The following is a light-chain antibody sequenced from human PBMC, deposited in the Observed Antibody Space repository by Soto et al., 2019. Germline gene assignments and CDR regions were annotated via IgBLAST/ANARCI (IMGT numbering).Light chain of an antibody. V-gene: IGLV2-14*01. CDR3: SSYTSSSTLVV. CDR2: DVS. Sequence: QSALTQPASVSGSTGQSITISCTGTSSDVGGYKYGSWYQQHPGKAPKLMIYDVSNRPSGVSNRFSGSKSGNTASLTISGIQAEDEADYYCSSYTSSSTLVVFGGGIKLTVL. J-gene: IGLJ2*01. CDR1: SSDVGGYKY.